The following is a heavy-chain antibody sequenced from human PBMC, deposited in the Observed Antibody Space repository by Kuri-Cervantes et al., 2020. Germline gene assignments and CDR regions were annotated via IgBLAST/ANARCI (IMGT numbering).Heavy chain of an antibody. J-gene: IGHJ4*02. V-gene: IGHV3-15*01. CDR2: IKSKTDGGTT. Sequence: LSLTCAASGFTFSSYSMNWVRQAPGKGLEWVGHIKSKTDGGTTDYAAPVKGRFTISRDDSKNTLYLQMNSLKTEDTAVYYCTTEIMYYYGSGTDYWGQGTLVTVSS. CDR1: GFTFSSYS. CDR3: TTEIMYYYGSGTDY. D-gene: IGHD3-10*01.